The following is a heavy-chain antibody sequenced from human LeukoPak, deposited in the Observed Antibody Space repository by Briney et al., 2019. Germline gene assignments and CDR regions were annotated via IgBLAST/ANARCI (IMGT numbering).Heavy chain of an antibody. CDR2: INPNSGGT. J-gene: IGHJ4*02. D-gene: IGHD2-15*01. Sequence: ASVKVSCKASGYTFTGYYMHWVRQAPGQGLEWMGCINPNSGGTNYALEFQGRVTMTRDTSISTAYMELSSLRSDDTAVYYCARRTPGGYCSHAGCPFDYWGQGTLVTVSS. V-gene: IGHV1-2*02. CDR1: GYTFTGYY. CDR3: ARRTPGGYCSHAGCPFDY.